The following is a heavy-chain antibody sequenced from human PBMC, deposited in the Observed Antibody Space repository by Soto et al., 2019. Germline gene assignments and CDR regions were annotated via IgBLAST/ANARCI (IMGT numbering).Heavy chain of an antibody. CDR1: GYSFTSYW. Sequence: GESLKISCKGSGYSFTSYWIGLVRQMHGKGLEWMGIIYPGDSDTRYSPSFQGQVTISADKSISTAYLQWSSLKASDTAMYYCARHHLLSSRGYCSSTSCYGGYYYGMDVWGQGTTVTVSS. CDR2: IYPGDSDT. CDR3: ARHHLLSSRGYCSSTSCYGGYYYGMDV. V-gene: IGHV5-51*01. J-gene: IGHJ6*02. D-gene: IGHD2-2*01.